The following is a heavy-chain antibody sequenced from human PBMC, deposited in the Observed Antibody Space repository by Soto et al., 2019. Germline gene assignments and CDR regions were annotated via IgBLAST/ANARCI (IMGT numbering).Heavy chain of an antibody. CDR3: ARVPLTTYFDL. V-gene: IGHV4-61*01. CDR1: GGSVSGGSYC. D-gene: IGHD3-9*01. J-gene: IGHJ2*01. CDR2: VYNSGST. Sequence: QVQLQESGPGLVKPSETLSLTCTVSGGSVSGGSYCWSWIRQPPGKGLECIGYVYNSGSTTYNRSLKSRVTISVDTSKNQFSLGLSSGTAADTAVDYCARVPLTTYFDLWGRGTLVTVSS.